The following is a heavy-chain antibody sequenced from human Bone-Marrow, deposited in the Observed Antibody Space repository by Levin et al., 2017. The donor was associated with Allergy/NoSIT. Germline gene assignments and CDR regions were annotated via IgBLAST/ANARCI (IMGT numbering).Heavy chain of an antibody. D-gene: IGHD6-19*01. CDR1: AYTFTSYY. CDR3: AAVGTATDY. J-gene: IGHJ4*02. CDR2: INPSGDST. Sequence: ASVKVSCKASAYTFTSYYVYWVRQAPGQGLEWMGTINPSGDSTNFAQRFQGRLTMTRDTSTSTVYMDLSWLRSEDTAVYYCAAVGTATDYWGQGTLVTVSS. V-gene: IGHV1-46*01.